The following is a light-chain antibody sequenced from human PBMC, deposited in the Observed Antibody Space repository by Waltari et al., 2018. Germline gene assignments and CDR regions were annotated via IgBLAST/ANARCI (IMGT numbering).Light chain of an antibody. Sequence: DIVMTQSPLSLPVTPGEPASFSCRSSQNLLHSNGYNYLDWYLQKPGQSPQLVIYMGSNRASGVPDRFSGSGSGTDFTLKISRVEAEDVGIYYCMQPLQTPWTFGQGTKVEIK. CDR3: MQPLQTPWT. CDR1: QNLLHSNGYNY. V-gene: IGKV2-28*01. J-gene: IGKJ1*01. CDR2: MGS.